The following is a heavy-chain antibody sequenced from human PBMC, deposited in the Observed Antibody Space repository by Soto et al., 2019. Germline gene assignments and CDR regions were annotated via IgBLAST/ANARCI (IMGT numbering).Heavy chain of an antibody. V-gene: IGHV1-69*13. J-gene: IGHJ5*02. CDR1: LGTFSIYA. CDR3: EEIEDSNGWLET. Sequence: SVXVAVKAALGTFSIYASILFLQAPGQGLECMGGIIPIFGTANYAQKFQGRVTINAEESTSTAYMELSSLRSEDTDVYYCEEIEDSNGWLETWGQGTLV. CDR2: IIPIFGTA. D-gene: IGHD3-22*01.